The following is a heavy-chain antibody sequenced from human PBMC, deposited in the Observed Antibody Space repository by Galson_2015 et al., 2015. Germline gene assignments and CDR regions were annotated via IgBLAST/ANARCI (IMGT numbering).Heavy chain of an antibody. D-gene: IGHD2-15*01. J-gene: IGHJ4*02. V-gene: IGHV1-69*13. Sequence: SVKVSCKASGGTFSSYAISWVRQAPGQGLEWMGGIIPIFGTANYEQKFQGRVTITADESTSTAYMELSSLRSEDTAVYYCARGGGEPYIVVVVAATVPLDYWGQGTLVTVSS. CDR2: IIPIFGTA. CDR1: GGTFSSYA. CDR3: ARGGGEPYIVVVVAATVPLDY.